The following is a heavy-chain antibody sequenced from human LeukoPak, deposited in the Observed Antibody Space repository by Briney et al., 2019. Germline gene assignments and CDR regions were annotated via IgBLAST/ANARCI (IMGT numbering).Heavy chain of an antibody. CDR2: ISYDGSNK. CDR3: AREVRYSYGPAWFDP. D-gene: IGHD5-18*01. J-gene: IGHJ5*02. CDR1: GFTFISYA. V-gene: IGHV3-30-3*01. Sequence: GGSLRLSCAASGFTFISYAMHWVRQATGKGLEWVAVISYDGSNKYYADSVKGRFTISRDNSKNTLYLQMNSLGAEDTAVYYCAREVRYSYGPAWFDPWGQGTLVTVSS.